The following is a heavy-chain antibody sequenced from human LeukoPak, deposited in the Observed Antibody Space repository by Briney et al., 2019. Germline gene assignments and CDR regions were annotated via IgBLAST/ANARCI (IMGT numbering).Heavy chain of an antibody. CDR2: IYYSGST. Sequence: PSETLSLTCTVSGGSISSYYWSWIRQPPGKGLEWIRYIYYSGSTNYNPSLKSRVTISVDTSKNQFSLKLSSVTAADTAVYYCARGDMTTVLPDFDYWGQGTLVTVSS. V-gene: IGHV4-59*01. D-gene: IGHD4-17*01. CDR1: GGSISSYY. CDR3: ARGDMTTVLPDFDY. J-gene: IGHJ4*02.